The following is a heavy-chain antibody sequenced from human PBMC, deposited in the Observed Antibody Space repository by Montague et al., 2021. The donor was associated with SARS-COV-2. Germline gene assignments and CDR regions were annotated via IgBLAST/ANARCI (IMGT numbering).Heavy chain of an antibody. D-gene: IGHD2-15*01. CDR3: ARDSGGSSPEDWLGFDP. CDR1: GGSISSYY. V-gene: IGHV4-59*01. J-gene: IGHJ5*02. Sequence: SETLSLTCTVSGGSISSYYWSWIRQPPGKGLEWIGYIYYSGSTNYNPSLKSRVTISVDTSKNQFSLKLSSVTAAGTAVYYCARDSGGSSPEDWLGFDPWGQGTLVTVSS. CDR2: IYYSGST.